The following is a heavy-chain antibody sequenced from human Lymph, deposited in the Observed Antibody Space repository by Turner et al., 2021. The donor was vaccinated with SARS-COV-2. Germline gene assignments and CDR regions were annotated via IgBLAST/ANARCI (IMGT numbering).Heavy chain of an antibody. CDR3: ARDLDTAGGMDV. CDR2: IYSGGSS. J-gene: IGHJ6*02. V-gene: IGHV3-53*04. CDR1: VITVSRNY. Sequence: EVQLVDSGGGLVQPGGSLSLSCAASVITVSRNYMSWVRQSPGKGLGVVSAIYSGGSSYYPDSVKGRFTISSHNSKKPLDLQMNSLRAEDTAVYYCARDLDTAGGMDVWGQGTTVTVSS. D-gene: IGHD5-18*01.